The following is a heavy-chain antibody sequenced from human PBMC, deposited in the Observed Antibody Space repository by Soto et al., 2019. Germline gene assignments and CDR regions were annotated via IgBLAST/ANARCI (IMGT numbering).Heavy chain of an antibody. V-gene: IGHV1-18*01. CDR3: ARDQNYDFWSGHENWFDP. CDR2: ISAYNGNT. D-gene: IGHD3-3*01. J-gene: IGHJ5*02. Sequence: ASVKVSCKASGYTFTSYGISWVRQAPGQGLEWMGWISAYNGNTNYAQKLQGRVTMTTDTSTSTAYMELRRLRSDDTAVYYCARDQNYDFWSGHENWFDPWGQGTLVTVSS. CDR1: GYTFTSYG.